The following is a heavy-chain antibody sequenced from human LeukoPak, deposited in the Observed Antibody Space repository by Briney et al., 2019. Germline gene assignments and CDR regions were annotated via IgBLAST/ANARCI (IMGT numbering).Heavy chain of an antibody. J-gene: IGHJ3*02. V-gene: IGHV4-61*02. Sequence: SETLSLTCTVSGGSISSVSYYWSWIRQPAGQGLEWIERTYSSGSTNYNHSLKSRVTISVDSSKNQFPLKLSSVTAADTAVYYCVRDRGYYDYVWGSYRPDAFDIWGQGTMLTVCS. D-gene: IGHD3-16*02. CDR2: TYSSGST. CDR1: GGSISSVSYY. CDR3: VRDRGYYDYVWGSYRPDAFDI.